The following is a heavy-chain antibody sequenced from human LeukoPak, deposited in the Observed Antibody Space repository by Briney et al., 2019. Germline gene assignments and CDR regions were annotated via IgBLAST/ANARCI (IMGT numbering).Heavy chain of an antibody. CDR2: INPSGGST. V-gene: IGHV1-46*01. CDR1: GYIFTSYY. J-gene: IGHJ6*03. Sequence: ASVKVSCKASGYIFTSYYMHWVRQAPGQGLEWMGIINPSGGSTSYAQKFQGRVTMTRDTSTSTVYMELSSLRSEDTAVYYCARDGGQYYDILTGYPGPYYYYSMNVWGKGTTVTVSS. CDR3: ARDGGQYYDILTGYPGPYYYYSMNV. D-gene: IGHD3-9*01.